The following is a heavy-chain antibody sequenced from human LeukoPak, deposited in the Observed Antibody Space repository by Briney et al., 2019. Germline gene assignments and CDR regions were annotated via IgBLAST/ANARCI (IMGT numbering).Heavy chain of an antibody. CDR1: GFTIGSYA. D-gene: IGHD5-24*01. J-gene: IGHJ4*02. CDR3: AKGSSTGGYRDY. CDR2: ISGSGGST. V-gene: IGHV3-23*01. Sequence: PGGSLRLSCAASGFTIGSYAMSWVRQAPGKGLEWVSAISGSGGSTYYADSVKGRFTIPRDNSKNTLYLQMNSLRAEDTAVYYCAKGSSTGGYRDYWGQGTLVTVSS.